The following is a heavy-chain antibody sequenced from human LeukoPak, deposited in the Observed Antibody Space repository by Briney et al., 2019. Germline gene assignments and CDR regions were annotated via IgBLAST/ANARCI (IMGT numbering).Heavy chain of an antibody. CDR1: GGSFSGYF. Sequence: PSETLSLTCAVYGGSFSGYFWSWIRQPPGKGLEWIGEINHSGSTNYNPSLKSRVTISVDTSKNQFSLKLSSVTAADTAVYYCARDPAVAYYWYFDLWAVAPWSLSPQ. V-gene: IGHV4-34*01. J-gene: IGHJ2*01. CDR3: ARDPAVAYYWYFDL. CDR2: INHSGST. D-gene: IGHD6-19*01.